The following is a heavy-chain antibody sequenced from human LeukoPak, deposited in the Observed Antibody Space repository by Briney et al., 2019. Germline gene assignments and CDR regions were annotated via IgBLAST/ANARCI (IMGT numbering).Heavy chain of an antibody. D-gene: IGHD5-12*01. CDR3: ARSRVATATFDY. J-gene: IGHJ4*02. Sequence: PSETLSLTCTVSGGSINSYYWSWIRQPPGKELEWIGYIYYSGSTYYNPSLKSRVTISIDTSRNQFSLKLTSVTAADTAVYYCARSRVATATFDYWGQGTLVTVSS. CDR2: IYYSGST. CDR1: GGSINSYY. V-gene: IGHV4-59*08.